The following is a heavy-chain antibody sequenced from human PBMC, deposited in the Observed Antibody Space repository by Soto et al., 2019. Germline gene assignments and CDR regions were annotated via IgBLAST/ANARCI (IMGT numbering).Heavy chain of an antibody. CDR3: ARDSGWSGGGWFDP. Sequence: QVQLQESGPGLVKPSQTLSLTCTVSGGSISSGGYYWSWIRQHPGKGLEGIGYIYYSWSTYYNPSLQSRVTIAVDTSQKQFSLKLSSLTAEDPDVYYCARDSGWSGGGWFDPWGQGTLVTVSS. D-gene: IGHD2-15*01. CDR1: GGSISSGGYY. CDR2: IYYSWST. J-gene: IGHJ5*02. V-gene: IGHV4-31*03.